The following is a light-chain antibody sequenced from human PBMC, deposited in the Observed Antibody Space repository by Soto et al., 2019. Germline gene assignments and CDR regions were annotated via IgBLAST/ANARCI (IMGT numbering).Light chain of an antibody. CDR1: QGIRNY. CDR3: QKYNSAPLT. Sequence: DIQMTQSPSSLSASVGDRVTITCRASQGIRNYLAWYQQKSGKVPKLLIYAASTLQSGVPSRFSRSGSGTDFTLTISSLQPEDVATYYCQKYNSAPLTFGPGTKVEIK. V-gene: IGKV1-27*01. J-gene: IGKJ3*01. CDR2: AAS.